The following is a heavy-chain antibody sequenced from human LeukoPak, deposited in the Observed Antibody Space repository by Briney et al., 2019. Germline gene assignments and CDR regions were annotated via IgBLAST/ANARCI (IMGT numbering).Heavy chain of an antibody. J-gene: IGHJ4*02. CDR3: ATVTRGTITGTPLDY. D-gene: IGHD1-7*01. CDR2: FDPEDGET. Sequence: PGGSLRLSCAASGLTFSSYSMHWVRQAPGKGLEWMGGFDPEDGETIYAQKFQGRVTMTEDTSTDTAYMELSSLRSEDTAVYYCATVTRGTITGTPLDYWGQGTLVTVSS. CDR1: GLTFSSYS. V-gene: IGHV1-24*01.